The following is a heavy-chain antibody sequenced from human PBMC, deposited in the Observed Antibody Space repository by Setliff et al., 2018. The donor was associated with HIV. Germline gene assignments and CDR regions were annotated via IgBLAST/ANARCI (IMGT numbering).Heavy chain of an antibody. D-gene: IGHD5-12*01. CDR2: IYYSGST. CDR3: ARRGAYGYDYFDY. J-gene: IGHJ4*02. V-gene: IGHV4-39*07. Sequence: WVRQPPGKGLEWIGSIYYSGSTHYNPSLKSRVTISFVTSKAQFSLKSDSVTAADTAVYYCARRGAYGYDYFDYWGPGILVTVSS.